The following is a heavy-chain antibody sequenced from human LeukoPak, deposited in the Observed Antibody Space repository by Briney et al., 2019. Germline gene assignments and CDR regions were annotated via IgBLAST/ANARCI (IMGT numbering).Heavy chain of an antibody. J-gene: IGHJ4*02. CDR1: GFTFSSYG. CDR2: IWYDGSNR. CDR3: VRELPPVVKYYFDF. Sequence: GGSLRLSCAASGFTFSSYGMHWVRQAPGKGLEWVAVIWYDGSNRYYADSVKGRFTISRDNSKSTLFLQMNSLRAEDTAVYYCVRELPPVVKYYFDFWGQGTLVTVSS. D-gene: IGHD3-22*01. V-gene: IGHV3-33*01.